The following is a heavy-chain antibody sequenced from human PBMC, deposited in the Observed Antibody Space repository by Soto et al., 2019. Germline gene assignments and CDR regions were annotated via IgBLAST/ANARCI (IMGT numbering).Heavy chain of an antibody. CDR3: VRQFGYCLSDNCFARNWLDP. D-gene: IGHD2-2*01. J-gene: IGHJ5*02. V-gene: IGHV5-51*01. CDR1: GYNFVDFW. CDR2: IYPGDSDV. Sequence: PGESLKISCKGSGYNFVDFWIGWVRQMPGKGLEWMGIIYPGDSDVTYSPSFQGQVTMSADKSISTAYLQWSSLRAADTAMYYCVRQFGYCLSDNCFARNWLDPWGQGTQVTVSS.